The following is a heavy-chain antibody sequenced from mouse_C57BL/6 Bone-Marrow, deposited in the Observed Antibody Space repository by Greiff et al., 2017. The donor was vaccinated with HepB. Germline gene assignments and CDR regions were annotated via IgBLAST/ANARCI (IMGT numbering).Heavy chain of an antibody. J-gene: IGHJ4*01. Sequence: EVKLQESEGGLVQPGSSMKLSCTASGFTFSDYYMAWVRQVPEQGLEWVANINYDGSSTYYLDSLKSRFIISRANAKNILYLQMSSLKSEDTATYDCAREGYYSSSDYDAMDYWGKGTSVTVSS. V-gene: IGHV5-16*01. CDR1: GFTFSDYY. CDR2: INYDGSST. D-gene: IGHD1-1*01. CDR3: AREGYYSSSDYDAMDY.